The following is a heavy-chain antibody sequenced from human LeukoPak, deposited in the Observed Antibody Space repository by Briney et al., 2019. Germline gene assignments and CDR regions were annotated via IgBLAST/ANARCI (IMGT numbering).Heavy chain of an antibody. J-gene: IGHJ4*02. CDR3: ARDRLWDTPLIFGDF. D-gene: IGHD3/OR15-3a*01. CDR2: INPNSGGT. V-gene: IGHV1-2*02. Sequence: GASVKVTCKASGYTFTGYYMHWVRQAPGQGLEWMGWINPNSGGTNYAQKFQGRVTMTRDTSISTAYMELSRLRSDDTAAYYCARDRLWDTPLIFGDFWVQGTLVTVSS. CDR1: GYTFTGYY.